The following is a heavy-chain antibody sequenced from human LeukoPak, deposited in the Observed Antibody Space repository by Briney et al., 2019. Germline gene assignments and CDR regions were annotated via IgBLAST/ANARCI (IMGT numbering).Heavy chain of an antibody. CDR3: ARPVLGDGTVAAQFEH. J-gene: IGHJ4*02. D-gene: IGHD2-15*01. V-gene: IGHV1-2*02. CDR2: INPNSGGT. CDR1: GYTFTGDY. Sequence: ASVKVSRKASGYTFTGDYMYWVRQAPGQGLEWMGWINPNSGGTKYAQKFQGRVTMTRDTSISTAYMELSRLRSDDTAVYYCARPVLGDGTVAAQFEHWGQGTLVTVSS.